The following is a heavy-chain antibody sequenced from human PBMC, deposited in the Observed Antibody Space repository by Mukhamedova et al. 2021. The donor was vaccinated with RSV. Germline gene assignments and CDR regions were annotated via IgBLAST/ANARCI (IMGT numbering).Heavy chain of an antibody. J-gene: IGHJ6*03. CDR2: GSNE. Sequence: GSNEFCADSVKGRFTISRDNSNNTLSLQMNSLRAEDTAVYYCVRTVVATTTRRYSYMDVWGKGTTVTVSS. CDR3: VRTVVATTTRRYSYMDV. V-gene: IGHV3-30*01. D-gene: IGHD2-21*01.